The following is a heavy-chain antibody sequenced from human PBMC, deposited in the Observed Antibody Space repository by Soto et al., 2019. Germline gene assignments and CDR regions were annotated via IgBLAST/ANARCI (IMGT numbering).Heavy chain of an antibody. Sequence: SQTLSLPCDISGDSVSSNDAAWNWIRQSPSRGLEWLGRTLYRSTWYNDYAVSVKSRITITPDTSKNQFSLQLNSVTPEDTAVYYCARETTTVRGIVNHFDYWGQGTLVTVSS. V-gene: IGHV6-1*01. D-gene: IGHD3-10*01. CDR1: GDSVSSNDAA. CDR2: TLYRSTWYN. CDR3: ARETTTVRGIVNHFDY. J-gene: IGHJ4*02.